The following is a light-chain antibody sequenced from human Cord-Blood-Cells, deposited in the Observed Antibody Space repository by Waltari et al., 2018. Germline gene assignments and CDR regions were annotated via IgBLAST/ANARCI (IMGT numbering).Light chain of an antibody. Sequence: AIQMTQSPSSPSASVGYRVTITCRASQGIRNDLGWYQQKPGKAPKLLIYAASSLQSGVPSRFSGSGSGTDFTLTISSLQPEDFATYYCLQDYNYPYTFGQGTKLEIK. CDR3: LQDYNYPYT. J-gene: IGKJ2*01. V-gene: IGKV1-6*01. CDR2: AAS. CDR1: QGIRND.